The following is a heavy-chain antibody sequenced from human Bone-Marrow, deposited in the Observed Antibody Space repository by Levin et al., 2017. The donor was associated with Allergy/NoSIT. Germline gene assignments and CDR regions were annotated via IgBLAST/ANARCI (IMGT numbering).Heavy chain of an antibody. CDR3: ASPQGDSSSFWRAFDY. Sequence: GESLKISCAASGFSFSSYGMHWVRQAPGKGLEWVAVISNDGSNKYYTDSVKGRFTISRDNSENTLYLQMNSLRAEDTAMYYCASPQGDSSSFWRAFDYWGQGTLVTVSS. CDR1: GFSFSSYG. CDR2: ISNDGSNK. D-gene: IGHD6-6*01. V-gene: IGHV3-30*03. J-gene: IGHJ4*02.